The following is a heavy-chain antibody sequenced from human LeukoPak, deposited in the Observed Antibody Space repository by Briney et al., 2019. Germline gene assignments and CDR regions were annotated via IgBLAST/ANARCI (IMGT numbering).Heavy chain of an antibody. CDR2: IYHSGST. Sequence: SQTLSLTCTVSGGSISSINYYWTWIRQPPGKGLEWIGYIYHSGSTYYNPSLKSRLTISVDTSKNQFSLKLSSVTAADTAVYYCARHGTSGTNLNWFDPWGQGTLVTVSS. D-gene: IGHD1-1*01. V-gene: IGHV4-31*03. CDR1: GGSISSINYY. CDR3: ARHGTSGTNLNWFDP. J-gene: IGHJ5*02.